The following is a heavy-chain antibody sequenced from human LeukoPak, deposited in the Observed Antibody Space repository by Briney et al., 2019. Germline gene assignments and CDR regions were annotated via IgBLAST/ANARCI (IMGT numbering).Heavy chain of an antibody. D-gene: IGHD3-22*01. V-gene: IGHV3-7*02. CDR2: IKEDGSEK. CDR3: ARYVISGLWYFDI. J-gene: IGHJ3*02. CDR1: GFTFSNAW. Sequence: SGGSLRLSCAASGFTFSNAWMSWVRQAPGKGLEWVASIKEDGSEKYYVDSVKGRFTISRDNAKNSLYLQMSSLRAEDTAVYYCARYVISGLWYFDIWGQGTKVTVSS.